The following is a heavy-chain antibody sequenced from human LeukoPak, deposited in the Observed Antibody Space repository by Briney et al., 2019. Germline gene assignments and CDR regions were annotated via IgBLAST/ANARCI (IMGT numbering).Heavy chain of an antibody. D-gene: IGHD3-10*01. CDR1: GFTFSGSA. V-gene: IGHV3-73*01. Sequence: GGSLKLSCAASGFTFSGSAMHWVRQASGKGLEWVDRIRSKANSYATAYAASVKGRFTISRDDSKNTAYLQMNSLKTEDTAVYYCTRRGHYYGSGSYYNYYYYGMDVWGKGTTVTVSS. J-gene: IGHJ6*04. CDR3: TRRGHYYGSGSYYNYYYYGMDV. CDR2: IRSKANSYAT.